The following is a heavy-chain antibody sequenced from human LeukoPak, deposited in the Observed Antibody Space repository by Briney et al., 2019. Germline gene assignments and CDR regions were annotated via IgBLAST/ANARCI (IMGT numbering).Heavy chain of an antibody. Sequence: GGSLRLSCAASGFTVSSNYMSWVRQAPGKGLEWVSVIYSGGSTYYADSVKGRFTISRDNSKNTLYLQMNSLRAEDTAVYYCARDLGYSSGWYNSGWFDPWGQGTLVTVSS. CDR1: GFTVSSNY. CDR3: ARDLGYSSGWYNSGWFDP. D-gene: IGHD6-19*01. J-gene: IGHJ5*02. CDR2: IYSGGST. V-gene: IGHV3-66*01.